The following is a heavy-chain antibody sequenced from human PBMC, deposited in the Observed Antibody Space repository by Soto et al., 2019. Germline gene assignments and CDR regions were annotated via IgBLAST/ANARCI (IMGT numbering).Heavy chain of an antibody. J-gene: IGHJ3*02. V-gene: IGHV4-31*03. CDR3: ARGGYYYDSSGYYSAGVGAFDI. D-gene: IGHD3-22*01. CDR1: GGSISSGGYY. CDR2: IYYSGST. Sequence: SETLSLTCTVSGGSISSGGYYWSWIRQHPGKGLEWIGYIYYSGSTYYNPSLKSRVTISEDTSKNQFSLKLSSVTAADTAVYYCARGGYYYDSSGYYSAGVGAFDIWGQGTMVTVSS.